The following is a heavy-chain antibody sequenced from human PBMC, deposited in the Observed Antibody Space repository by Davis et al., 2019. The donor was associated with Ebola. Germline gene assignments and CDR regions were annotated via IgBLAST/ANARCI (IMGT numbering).Heavy chain of an antibody. V-gene: IGHV3-33*08. CDR1: GFTFSSYW. CDR2: IWYDGSNK. CDR3: ARGRGQQLVLGVGYYGMDV. J-gene: IGHJ6*02. Sequence: GESLKISCAASGFTFSSYWMSWVRQAPGKGLEWVAVIWYDGSNKYYADSVKGRFTISRDNSKNTLYLQMNSLRAEDTAVYYCARGRGQQLVLGVGYYGMDVWGQGTTVTVSS. D-gene: IGHD6-13*01.